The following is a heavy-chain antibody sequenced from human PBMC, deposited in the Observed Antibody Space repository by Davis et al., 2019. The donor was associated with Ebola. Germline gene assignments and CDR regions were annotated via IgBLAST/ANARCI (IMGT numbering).Heavy chain of an antibody. CDR2: INPNSGGT. V-gene: IGHV1-2*02. Sequence: ASVKVSCKASGYTFTGYYMHWVRQAPGQGLEWMGWINPNSGGTNYAQKFQGRVTMTRDTSISTAYMDLSRLRSDDTAVYYCARDLEGRDGDSWSYYYYYMDVWGQGTLVTVSS. D-gene: IGHD6-13*01. CDR3: ARDLEGRDGDSWSYYYYYMDV. J-gene: IGHJ6*03. CDR1: GYTFTGYY.